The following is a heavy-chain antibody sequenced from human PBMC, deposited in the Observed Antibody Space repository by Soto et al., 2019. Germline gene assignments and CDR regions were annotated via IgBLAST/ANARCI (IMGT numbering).Heavy chain of an antibody. Sequence: EGSLRLSCAASGLDFSSEVMCWVRQAPCKGLEWVSSLSGSGRTIYSADSMRGRFPISRDSSKNSLYLQLNKLSVDDTAVYYGAKAAPSYYYGMDVWDQASTVTVSS. CDR1: GLDFSSEV. CDR3: AKAAPSYYYGMDV. V-gene: IGHV3-23*01. CDR2: LSGSGRTI. J-gene: IGHJ6*02.